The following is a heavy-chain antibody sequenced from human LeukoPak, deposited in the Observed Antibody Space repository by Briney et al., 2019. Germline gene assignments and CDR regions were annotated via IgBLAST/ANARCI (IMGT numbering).Heavy chain of an antibody. Sequence: GGSLRLSCVASGFTFSSHNMNWVRLAPGKGLEWVSYISSSGSTIYYADSVKGRFTISRDNAKNSLYLQMNSLRAEDTAVYYCARGESGYYYDSSGYYDYWGQGTLVTVSS. CDR2: ISSSGSTI. V-gene: IGHV3-48*03. CDR1: GFTFSSHN. CDR3: ARGESGYYYDSSGYYDY. D-gene: IGHD3-22*01. J-gene: IGHJ4*02.